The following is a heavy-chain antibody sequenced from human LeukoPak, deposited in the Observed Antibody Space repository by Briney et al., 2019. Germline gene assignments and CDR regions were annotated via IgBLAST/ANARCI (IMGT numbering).Heavy chain of an antibody. D-gene: IGHD2-8*01. CDR2: IYYSGST. CDR3: ARAPLQVLMVYAIPYMDV. Sequence: MPSETLSLTCTVSGGSISSGGYYWSWLRPHPGKGLEWIGYIYYSGSTYYNPSPKSRVTISVDTSKNQFSLKLSSVTAADTAVYYCARAPLQVLMVYAIPYMDVWGEGTTVTVSS. CDR1: GGSISSGGYY. J-gene: IGHJ6*03. V-gene: IGHV4-31*03.